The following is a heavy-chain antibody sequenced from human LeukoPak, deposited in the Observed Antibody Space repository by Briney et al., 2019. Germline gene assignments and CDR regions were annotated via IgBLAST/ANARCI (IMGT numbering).Heavy chain of an antibody. D-gene: IGHD3-22*01. CDR2: IYYSGST. J-gene: IGHJ2*01. V-gene: IGHV4-59*06. Sequence: SETLSLTCTVSGGSISSYYWSWIRQHPGKGLEWIGYIYYSGSTYYNPSLKSRVTISVDTSKNQFSLKLSSVTAADTAVYYCARDLGYYYDSSGSKGYFDLWGRGTLVTVSS. CDR3: ARDLGYYYDSSGSKGYFDL. CDR1: GGSISSYY.